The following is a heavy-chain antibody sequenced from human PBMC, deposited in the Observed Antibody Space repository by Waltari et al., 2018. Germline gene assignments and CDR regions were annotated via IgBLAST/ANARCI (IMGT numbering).Heavy chain of an antibody. D-gene: IGHD5-18*01. J-gene: IGHJ3*02. Sequence: QVQLVQSGAEVKKPGSSVKVSCKASGGTFSSYAISWVRQAPGQGLEWMGGSIPIFGTANYAQKFQGRVTITTDESTSTAYMELSSLRSEDTAVYYCARDAAMVHDAFDIWGQGTMVTVSS. V-gene: IGHV1-69*05. CDR1: GGTFSSYA. CDR2: SIPIFGTA. CDR3: ARDAAMVHDAFDI.